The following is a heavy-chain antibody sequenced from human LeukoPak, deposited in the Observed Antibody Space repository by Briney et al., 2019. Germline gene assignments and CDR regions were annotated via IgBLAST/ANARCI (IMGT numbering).Heavy chain of an antibody. D-gene: IGHD2-2*01. CDR2: ISYDGSNT. J-gene: IGHJ4*02. V-gene: IGHV3-30*18. CDR3: AKGTCSSTSCYVGDDY. CDR1: GFMFNSYG. Sequence: GGSLRLSCAASGFMFNSYGMHWVRQAPGKGLEWVALISYDGSNTYYADSVKGRFTISRDNSKNTLSLLMNSLRAEDTAVYYCAKGTCSSTSCYVGDDYWGQGTLVTVSS.